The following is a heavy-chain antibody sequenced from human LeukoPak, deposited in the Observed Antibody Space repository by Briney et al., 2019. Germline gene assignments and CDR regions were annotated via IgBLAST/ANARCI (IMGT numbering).Heavy chain of an antibody. Sequence: GASVKVSCKASGYTFTSYDINWVRQATGQGLEWMGWMNPNSGNTGYAQKFQGRVTMTRNTSISTAYMELSSLRSEDTAVYYCARVDTAMPFGYYYYGMDVWGQGTTVTVSS. V-gene: IGHV1-8*01. CDR2: MNPNSGNT. D-gene: IGHD5-18*01. CDR3: ARVDTAMPFGYYYYGMDV. CDR1: GYTFTSYD. J-gene: IGHJ6*02.